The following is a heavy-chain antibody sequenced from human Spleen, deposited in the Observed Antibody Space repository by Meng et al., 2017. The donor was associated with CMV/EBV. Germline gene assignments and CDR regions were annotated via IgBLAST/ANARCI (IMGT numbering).Heavy chain of an antibody. CDR3: AKDRSGRGRGLDY. D-gene: IGHD1-26*01. J-gene: IGHJ4*02. V-gene: IGHV3-30*02. CDR1: GFTFSSYS. CDR2: TRYDGSNT. Sequence: GGSLRLSCAASGFTFSSYSMNWVRQAPGKGLEWVAFTRYDGSNTRYGDSVKGRFTISRDNSKNRVFLQMNSLRPEDTAVYYCAKDRSGRGRGLDYWGQGTLVTVSS.